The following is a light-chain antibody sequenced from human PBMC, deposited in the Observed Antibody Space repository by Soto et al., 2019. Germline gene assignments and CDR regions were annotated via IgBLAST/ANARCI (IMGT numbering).Light chain of an antibody. CDR3: QQYNSYRA. V-gene: IGKV1-5*03. J-gene: IGKJ1*01. Sequence: DIPMTQYPSTLSASVGDRVTITCRASQSISSWLAWYQQKPGKAPKLLIYKASTLQSGVPSRFSGSGSGTEFTLTISSLQPDDFATYYCQQYNSYRAFGQGTKVEIK. CDR2: KAS. CDR1: QSISSW.